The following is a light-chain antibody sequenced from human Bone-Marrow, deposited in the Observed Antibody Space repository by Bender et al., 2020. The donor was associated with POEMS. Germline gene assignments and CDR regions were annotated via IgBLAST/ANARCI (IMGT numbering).Light chain of an antibody. CDR1: SSNIGNHG. CDR2: YDD. Sequence: QSVVTQPPSLSEAPRQRVTIPCSGSSSNIGNHGVNWYQQLPGEAPKLLIYYDDLLTPGVSDRFSASKSGTSASLAIIELPSEDGALCYCSAWDGDLGGWVFGGGTKLTVL. V-gene: IGLV1-36*01. CDR3: SAWDGDLGGWV. J-gene: IGLJ3*02.